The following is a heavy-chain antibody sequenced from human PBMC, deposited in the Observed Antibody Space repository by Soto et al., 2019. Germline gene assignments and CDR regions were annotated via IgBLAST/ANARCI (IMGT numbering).Heavy chain of an antibody. J-gene: IGHJ4*02. CDR2: ISGSGGST. CDR3: AKDFYITMISPPYLN. V-gene: IGHV3-23*01. Sequence: GGSLRLSCAASGFTFSSYAMSWVRQAPGKGLEWVSAISGSGGSTYYADSVKGRFTISRDNSKNTLYLQMNSLRAEDTAVYYCAKDFYITMISPPYLNWGQGTLVTVSS. D-gene: IGHD3-22*01. CDR1: GFTFSSYA.